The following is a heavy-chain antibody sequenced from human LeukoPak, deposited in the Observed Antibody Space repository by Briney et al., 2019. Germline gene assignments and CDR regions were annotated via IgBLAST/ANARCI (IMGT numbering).Heavy chain of an antibody. D-gene: IGHD6-19*01. V-gene: IGHV4-59*12. CDR3: ASPNSSGWSSFDY. CDR2: IYYSGST. J-gene: IGHJ4*02. Sequence: LETLSLTCTVSGGSISSYYWSWIRQPPGKGLEWIGYIYYSGSTYYNPSLKSRVTISVDTSKNQFSLKLSSVTAADTAVYYCASPNSSGWSSFDYWGQGTLVTVSS. CDR1: GGSISSYY.